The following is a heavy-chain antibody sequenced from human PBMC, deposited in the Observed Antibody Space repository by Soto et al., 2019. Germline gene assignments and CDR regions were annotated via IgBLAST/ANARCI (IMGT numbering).Heavy chain of an antibody. J-gene: IGHJ6*02. CDR3: TRGHYYGMDV. CDR2: TNTDGTAT. CDR1: GFTFSSYA. V-gene: IGHV3-74*03. Sequence: VGSRRLSCAASGFTFSSYAMSWVRQAPGKGLVWVSRTNTDGTATTYADSVEGRFTISRDNAKNMLYLQMNSLRAEDTAVYYCTRGHYYGMDVWGQGTTVTVSS.